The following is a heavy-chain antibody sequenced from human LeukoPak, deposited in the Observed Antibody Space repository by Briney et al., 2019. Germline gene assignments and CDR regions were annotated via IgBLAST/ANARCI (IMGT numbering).Heavy chain of an antibody. Sequence: GGSLRLSCAASGFTFSSNSMNWVRQAPGKGLEWVSSISSSSSYIYYADSVKGRFTISRDNAKNSLYLQMNSLRAEDTAVYYCARAGTGDYGGNSYYFDYWGQGTLVTVSS. CDR1: GFTFSSNS. J-gene: IGHJ4*02. V-gene: IGHV3-21*01. D-gene: IGHD4-23*01. CDR3: ARAGTGDYGGNSYYFDY. CDR2: ISSSSSYI.